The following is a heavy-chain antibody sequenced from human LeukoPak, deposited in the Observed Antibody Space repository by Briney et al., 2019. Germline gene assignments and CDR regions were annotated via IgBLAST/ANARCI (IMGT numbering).Heavy chain of an antibody. CDR2: ISGSGDRT. V-gene: IGHV3-23*01. CDR1: GFTVKNYG. J-gene: IGHJ6*03. CDR3: AKGSIVGATSYYYLDV. D-gene: IGHD1-26*01. Sequence: GGSLRLSCAASGFTVKNYGMNWVRQAPGKGLEWVSGISGSGDRTYYEDSVKGRFTISRDNSKNTLYLQMNSLRAEDTAVYYCAKGSIVGATSYYYLDVWGTGTTVTVSS.